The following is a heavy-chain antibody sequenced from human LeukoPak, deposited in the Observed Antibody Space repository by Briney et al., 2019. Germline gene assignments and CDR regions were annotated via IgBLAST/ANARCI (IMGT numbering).Heavy chain of an antibody. D-gene: IGHD1-26*01. J-gene: IGHJ6*02. V-gene: IGHV3-23*01. Sequence: HPGGSLRLSCAASVFTFSDYSMNWVRQAPWKGQEWVSALSGSGGTTYSADSVKGRFTISRDNSKNTLYLQMNSLRAEDTAVYYCAKGHPGDAYYCYYGMDVWGQGTTVTVSS. CDR2: LSGSGGTT. CDR3: AKGHPGDAYYCYYGMDV. CDR1: VFTFSDYS.